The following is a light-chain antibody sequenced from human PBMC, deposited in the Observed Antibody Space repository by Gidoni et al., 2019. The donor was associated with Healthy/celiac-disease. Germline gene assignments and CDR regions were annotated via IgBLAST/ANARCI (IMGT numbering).Light chain of an antibody. J-gene: IGLJ1*01. CDR2: EVS. CDR1: SSDVGGYNY. Sequence: QSALTQPPSASGSPGQSVTLSCTGTSSDVGGYNYVSWYHQHPGKAPKLMIYEVSKRPSGVPDRFSGSKSGNTAAPTVAGLQAEDEADYYCSSYAGSNNIYVFGTGTKVTVL. CDR3: SSYAGSNNIYV. V-gene: IGLV2-8*01.